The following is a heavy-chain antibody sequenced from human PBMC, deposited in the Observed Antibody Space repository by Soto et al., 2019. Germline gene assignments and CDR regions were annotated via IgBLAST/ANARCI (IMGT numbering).Heavy chain of an antibody. V-gene: IGHV3-7*04. Sequence: EVQRVESGGGLVQPGGSLRLSCAASGFTFSSYWMSCVRQPPGKGLEWVANIKQDGSEKYYVDSVKGQLTISRDNAKYSVTLQRNSVRAEDTAVHYCEMDDSSWYRYWYFRLWGRGALITESS. D-gene: IGHD6-13*01. CDR1: GFTFSSYW. J-gene: IGHJ2*01. CDR2: IKQDGSEK. CDR3: EMDDSSWYRYWYFRL.